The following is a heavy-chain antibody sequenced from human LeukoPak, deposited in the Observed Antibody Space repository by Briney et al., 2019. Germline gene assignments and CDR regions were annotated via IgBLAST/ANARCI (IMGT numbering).Heavy chain of an antibody. CDR1: GVSISTYY. Sequence: PSETLSLTCTVSGVSISTYYWSWIRQPPGKGLEWIGCIYCSGNTNNSPSLKSRVTISVDTSKNQFSLSLTPVTAADTAVYYCVRHRTGTTADYWGQGTLVTVSS. CDR3: VRHRTGTTADY. V-gene: IGHV4-59*08. J-gene: IGHJ4*02. D-gene: IGHD1-7*01. CDR2: IYCSGNT.